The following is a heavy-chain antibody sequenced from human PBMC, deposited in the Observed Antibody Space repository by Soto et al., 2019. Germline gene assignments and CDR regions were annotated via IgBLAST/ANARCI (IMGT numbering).Heavy chain of an antibody. Sequence: QVQLQQWGAGLLKPSETLSLTCAVYGGSFSGYYWSWIRQPPGKGLEWIGEINHSGSTNYNPSLKSRVTISVDTSKNQFSLKLSSVTAADTAVYYCARGHWATVVTPWCFDYWGQGTLVTVSS. CDR1: GGSFSGYY. D-gene: IGHD4-17*01. CDR2: INHSGST. CDR3: ARGHWATVVTPWCFDY. V-gene: IGHV4-34*01. J-gene: IGHJ4*02.